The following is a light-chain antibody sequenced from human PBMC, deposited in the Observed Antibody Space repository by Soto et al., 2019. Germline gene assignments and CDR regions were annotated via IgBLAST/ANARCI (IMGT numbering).Light chain of an antibody. Sequence: DIQMTQSPSTLSASVGDRVTITCRASQSISSWLAWYQQKPGKAPKLLIYDASSLESGVPSRFSGSGSGTEFTLTISSLQPDDFATYYCQQYNSYSWYTFCQGTKLEIK. J-gene: IGKJ2*01. CDR1: QSISSW. CDR3: QQYNSYSWYT. V-gene: IGKV1-5*01. CDR2: DAS.